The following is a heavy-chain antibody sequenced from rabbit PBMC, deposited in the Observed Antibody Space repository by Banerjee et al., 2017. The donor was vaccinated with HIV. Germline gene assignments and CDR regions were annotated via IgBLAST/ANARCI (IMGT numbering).Heavy chain of an antibody. CDR2: IYTGDGNT. J-gene: IGHJ4*01. V-gene: IGHV1S40*01. Sequence: QSLEESGGDLVKPGASLTLTCKTSGFDFSSGYDMCWVRQAPGKGLEWIACIYTGDGNTYYASWAKGRFTISKTSSTTVTLQMTSLTAADTATYFCAREYVIGRGFNLWGQGTLVTVS. CDR3: AREYVIGRGFNL. D-gene: IGHD1-1*01. CDR1: GFDFSSGYD.